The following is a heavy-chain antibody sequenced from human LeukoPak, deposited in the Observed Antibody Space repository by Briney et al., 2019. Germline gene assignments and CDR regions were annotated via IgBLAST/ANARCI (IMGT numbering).Heavy chain of an antibody. CDR3: ARGSGYCSSTSCYGFDP. CDR1: GGSISSYY. D-gene: IGHD2-2*01. Sequence: SETRSLTCTVSGGSISSYYWSWIRQPPGKGLEWIGYIYYSGSTNYNPSLKSRVTISVDTSKNQFSLKLSSVTAADTAVYYCARGSGYCSSTSCYGFDPWGQGTLVTVSS. V-gene: IGHV4-59*01. J-gene: IGHJ5*02. CDR2: IYYSGST.